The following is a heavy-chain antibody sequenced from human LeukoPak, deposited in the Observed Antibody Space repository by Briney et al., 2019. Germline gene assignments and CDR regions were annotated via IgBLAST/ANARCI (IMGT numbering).Heavy chain of an antibody. V-gene: IGHV4-31*03. CDR3: ARTRTSSSDYFDY. Sequence: SETLSLTCTVSGVSISSGGYYWSWIRQHPGKGLEWIGYIYYSGSTCCNPSLKSRVTISVDTSKNQFSLKLSSVTAADTAVYYCARTRTSSSDYFDYWGQGTLVTVSS. D-gene: IGHD2-2*01. CDR2: IYYSGST. CDR1: GVSISSGGYY. J-gene: IGHJ4*02.